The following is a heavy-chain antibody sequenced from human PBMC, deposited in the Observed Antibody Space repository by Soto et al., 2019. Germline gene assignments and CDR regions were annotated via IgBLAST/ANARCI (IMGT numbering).Heavy chain of an antibody. Sequence: GASVKVSCKASGYTFTGYGISWVRQAPGQGLEWMGWISAYNGNTNYAQKLQGRVTMTTDTSTSTAYMELRSLRSDDTAVYYCARENPPVYSSSWYRDYYYGMDVWGQGTTVTVSS. V-gene: IGHV1-18*01. D-gene: IGHD6-13*01. CDR2: ISAYNGNT. J-gene: IGHJ6*02. CDR1: GYTFTGYG. CDR3: ARENPPVYSSSWYRDYYYGMDV.